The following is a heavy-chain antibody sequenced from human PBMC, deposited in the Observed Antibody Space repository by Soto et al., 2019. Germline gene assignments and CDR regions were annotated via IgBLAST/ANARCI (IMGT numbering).Heavy chain of an antibody. Sequence: GGSLRLSCAASGFTFSTYWMSWVRQAPGKGLEWVANIKEDGSEKYYVDSVEGRFTISRDNAKNSLYLQMTSLRAEDTALYYCARGWGYFDSSGFPYLYAMDVWAQGTTATGSS. V-gene: IGHV3-7*01. D-gene: IGHD3-22*01. CDR2: IKEDGSEK. CDR3: ARGWGYFDSSGFPYLYAMDV. CDR1: GFTFSTYW. J-gene: IGHJ6*02.